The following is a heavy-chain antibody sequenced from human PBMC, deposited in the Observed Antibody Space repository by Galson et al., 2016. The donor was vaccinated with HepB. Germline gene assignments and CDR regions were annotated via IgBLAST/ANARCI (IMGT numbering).Heavy chain of an antibody. CDR2: ISGSGGST. V-gene: IGHV3-23*01. D-gene: IGHD5-18*01. CDR3: AKVYRHSYGYRPAYSMDV. Sequence: SLRLSCAASGFTFSNYAMYWVRQTPGKGLEWVSGISGSGGSTYYADSVKGRFTISRDNSKNTLYLQMSSLKVEDTAVYYCAKVYRHSYGYRPAYSMDVWGQGTTVTASS. CDR1: GFTFSNYA. J-gene: IGHJ6*02.